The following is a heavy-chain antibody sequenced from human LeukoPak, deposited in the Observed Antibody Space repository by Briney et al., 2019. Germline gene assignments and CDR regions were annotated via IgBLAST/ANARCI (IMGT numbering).Heavy chain of an antibody. V-gene: IGHV5-51*01. J-gene: IGHJ4*02. CDR1: GYSFTSYW. Sequence: GESLKICCKGSGYSFTSYWIGGVRQMPGKGLEWMGIIYPGDSDTRYSPSFQGQVTISADKSISTAYLQWSSLKASDTAMYYCARRITIFGVVNYFDYWGQGTLVTVSS. D-gene: IGHD3-3*01. CDR2: IYPGDSDT. CDR3: ARRITIFGVVNYFDY.